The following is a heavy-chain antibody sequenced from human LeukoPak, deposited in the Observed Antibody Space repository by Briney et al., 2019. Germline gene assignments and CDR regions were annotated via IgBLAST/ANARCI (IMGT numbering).Heavy chain of an antibody. Sequence: SETLSLTCTVSGYSISSVYYWGWIRQPPGKGLEWIGSIYHSGSTYYNPSLKSRVTISVDTSRNQFSLKLSSVSAADTAVYYCARGVVAAPQTVDYWGQGTLVTVSS. J-gene: IGHJ4*02. CDR1: GYSISSVYY. CDR2: IYHSGST. CDR3: ARGVVAAPQTVDY. V-gene: IGHV4-38-2*02. D-gene: IGHD2-15*01.